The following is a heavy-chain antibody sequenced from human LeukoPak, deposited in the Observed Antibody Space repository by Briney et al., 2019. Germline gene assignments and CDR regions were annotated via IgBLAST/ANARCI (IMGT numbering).Heavy chain of an antibody. J-gene: IGHJ4*02. CDR3: TKDFAGRAVAGTGEPN. D-gene: IGHD6-19*01. CDR2: ISGDGGST. Sequence: GGSLRLSCAASGFTFDDYAMHWVRQAPGKGLEWVSLISGDGGSTYCADSVEGRFTISRDNSKNSLYLQMNSLRTEDTALYYCTKDFAGRAVAGTGEPNWGQGTLVTVSS. CDR1: GFTFDDYA. V-gene: IGHV3-43*02.